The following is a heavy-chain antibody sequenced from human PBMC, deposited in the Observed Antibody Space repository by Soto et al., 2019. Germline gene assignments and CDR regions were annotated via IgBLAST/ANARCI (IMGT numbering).Heavy chain of an antibody. CDR2: ISGSGGST. J-gene: IGHJ4*02. V-gene: IGHV3-23*01. D-gene: IGHD3-22*01. CDR3: AKEGQDSSGYDVDY. CDR1: GFTFSSYA. Sequence: GGSLRLSCAASGFTFSSYAMSWVRQAPGKRLEWVSAISGSGGSTYYADSVKGRFTISRDNSKNTLYLQMNSLRAEDTAVYYCAKEGQDSSGYDVDYWGQGTLVTVSS.